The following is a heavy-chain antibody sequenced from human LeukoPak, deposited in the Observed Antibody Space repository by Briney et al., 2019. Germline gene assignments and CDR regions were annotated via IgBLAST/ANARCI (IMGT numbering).Heavy chain of an antibody. CDR3: ARGPEVVGAND. D-gene: IGHD1-26*01. CDR1: GGTFSSYA. CDR2: IIPILGIA. Sequence: SVKLSCKASGGTFSSYAISWVRQAPGQGLEWMGRIIPILGIANYAQKFQGRVTITADKSTSTAYMELSSLRSEDTAVYYCARGPEVVGANDWGQGTVVPVSS. V-gene: IGHV1-69*04. J-gene: IGHJ4*02.